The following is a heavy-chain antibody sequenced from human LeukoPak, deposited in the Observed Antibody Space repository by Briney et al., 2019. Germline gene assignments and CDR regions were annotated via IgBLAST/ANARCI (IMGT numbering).Heavy chain of an antibody. CDR3: ARATPYCSSTSCHQFDY. CDR1: GGSISSGSYY. V-gene: IGHV4-61*02. Sequence: PSETLSLTCTVSGGSISSGSYYWSWIRQPAGKGLEWIGRIYTSGSTNYNPSLKSQVTISVDTSKNQFSLKLSSVTAADTAVYYCARATPYCSSTSCHQFDYWGQGTLVTVSS. J-gene: IGHJ4*02. CDR2: IYTSGST. D-gene: IGHD2-2*01.